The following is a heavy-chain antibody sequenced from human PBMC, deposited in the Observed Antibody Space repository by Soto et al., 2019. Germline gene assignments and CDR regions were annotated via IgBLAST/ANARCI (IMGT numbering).Heavy chain of an antibody. Sequence: QVQLQESGPGLVKPSETLSLTCAVSGGSISTNDWWTWVRQPLGKGLEWIGDIHHTGSTTNYSPSLQSRVTVSIDKSENQFSLRLTSVTAADTAVYYCATRDCTNNVCHFPWGQGTLVTVSS. D-gene: IGHD2-8*01. CDR3: ATRDCTNNVCHFP. CDR1: GGSISTNDW. CDR2: IHHTGSTT. V-gene: IGHV4-4*02. J-gene: IGHJ5*02.